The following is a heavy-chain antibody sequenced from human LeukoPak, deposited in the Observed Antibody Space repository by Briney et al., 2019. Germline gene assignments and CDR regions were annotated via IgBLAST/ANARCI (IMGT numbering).Heavy chain of an antibody. CDR2: ISYDGSNK. CDR1: GFTFSTYG. D-gene: IGHD3-3*01. V-gene: IGHV3-30*18. J-gene: IGHJ4*02. CDR3: AKDLEPYSYYDFWSGSMDNFDY. Sequence: PGGSLRLSCAASGFTFSTYGMPWVRQAPGKGLEWVAVISYDGSNKYYADSVKGRFTISRDNSKNTLYLQMNSLRAEDTAVYYCAKDLEPYSYYDFWSGSMDNFDYWGQGTLVTVSS.